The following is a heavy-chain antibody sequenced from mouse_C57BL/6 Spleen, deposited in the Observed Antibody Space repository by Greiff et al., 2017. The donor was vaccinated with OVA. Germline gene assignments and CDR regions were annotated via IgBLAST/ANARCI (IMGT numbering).Heavy chain of an antibody. Sequence: VQLQQSGAELVRPGTSVKVSCKASGYAFTNYLIEWVKQRPGQGLEWIGVINPGSGGTNYNEKFKGKATLTADKSSSTAYMQLSSLTSEDSAVYFCARGYYGRYYFDYWGQGTTLTVSS. D-gene: IGHD1-1*01. CDR1: GYAFTNYL. V-gene: IGHV1-54*01. CDR2: INPGSGGT. CDR3: ARGYYGRYYFDY. J-gene: IGHJ2*01.